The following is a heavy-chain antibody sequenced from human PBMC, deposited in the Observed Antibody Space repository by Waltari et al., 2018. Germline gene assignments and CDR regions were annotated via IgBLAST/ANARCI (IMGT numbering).Heavy chain of an antibody. Sequence: QVQLQQSGSVLVKPSQPPSLTGVISGDTISRTSAACNWIRQSPSRGLEWRGRTYYKSKWYTDYAESVRSRITIDADTSRNQFSLHLKSVTPEDTAVYFCARDSALRGYWYFDLWGRGTQVTVSS. V-gene: IGHV6-1*01. CDR3: ARDSALRGYWYFDL. J-gene: IGHJ2*01. CDR1: GDTISRTSAA. CDR2: TYYKSKWYT.